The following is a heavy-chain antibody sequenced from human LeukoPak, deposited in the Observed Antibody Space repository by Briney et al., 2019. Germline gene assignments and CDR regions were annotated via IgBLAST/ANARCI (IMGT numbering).Heavy chain of an antibody. CDR2: ISGSGGST. V-gene: IGHV3-23*01. D-gene: IGHD3-9*01. CDR3: ASTGGGVLRYFDWLLFPFDY. J-gene: IGHJ4*02. Sequence: GGSLRLSCAASGFTFSSYAMSWVRQAPGKGLEWISAISGSGGSTYYADSVKGRFTISRDNSKNTLYLQMNSLRAEDTAVYYCASTGGGVLRYFDWLLFPFDYWGQGTLVTVSS. CDR1: GFTFSSYA.